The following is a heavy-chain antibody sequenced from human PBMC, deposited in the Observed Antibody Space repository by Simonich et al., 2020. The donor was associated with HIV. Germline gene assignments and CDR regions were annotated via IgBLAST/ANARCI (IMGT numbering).Heavy chain of an antibody. V-gene: IGHV4-34*01. Sequence: QVQLQQWGAGLLKPSETLSLTCAVYGGSFSGDYWSWLRQPPGKGLEWIGEINHSGRTNNNPSLKSRVTISVDTSKNQFSLKLSSVTAADTAVYYCARTYYYDSSGYYAGWFDPWGQGTLVTVSS. J-gene: IGHJ5*02. CDR3: ARTYYYDSSGYYAGWFDP. CDR2: INHSGRT. D-gene: IGHD3-22*01. CDR1: GGSFSGDY.